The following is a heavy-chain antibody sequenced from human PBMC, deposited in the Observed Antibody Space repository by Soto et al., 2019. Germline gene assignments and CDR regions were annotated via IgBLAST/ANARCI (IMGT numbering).Heavy chain of an antibody. D-gene: IGHD6-13*01. CDR2: IRSKANSYAT. V-gene: IGHV3-73*01. CDR3: TRRRSSSEGDV. J-gene: IGHJ6*04. CDR1: GFTFSGSA. Sequence: GGSLRLSCAASGFTFSGSAMHWVRQASGKGLEWVGRIRSKANSYATAYAASVKGRFTISRDDSKNTAYLQMNSLKTEDTAVYYCTRRRSSSEGDVWGKGTTVTVSS.